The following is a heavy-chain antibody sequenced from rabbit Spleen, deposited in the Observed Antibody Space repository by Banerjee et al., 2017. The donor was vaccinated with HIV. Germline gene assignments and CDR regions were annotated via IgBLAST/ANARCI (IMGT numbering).Heavy chain of an antibody. V-gene: IGHV1S7*01. D-gene: IGHD3-1*01. Sequence: QSLEESGGGLVQPEGSLALTCKASGFSFSSSDYICWVRQAPGKGLEWIGYIDPVFGSTYYATWVNGRFTISSHNAQNTLYLQLNSLTAADTATYFCVRDTWHFNLWGQGTLVTVS. CDR1: GFSFSSSDY. CDR3: VRDTWHFNL. J-gene: IGHJ4*01. CDR2: IDPVFGST.